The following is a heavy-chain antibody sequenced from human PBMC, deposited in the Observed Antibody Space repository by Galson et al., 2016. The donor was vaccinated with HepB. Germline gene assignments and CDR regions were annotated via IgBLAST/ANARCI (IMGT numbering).Heavy chain of an antibody. CDR1: GGSLTTYY. CDR3: ARHKVSATEGGFDA. Sequence: TLSLTCSISGGSLTTYYLNWIRQPPGKGLEWIGNVSDSGSTTYNPSLESRVTISIDTSKKQFSLKLTSVTAADTAVYYCARHKVSATEGGFDAWGQGTLVTVS. J-gene: IGHJ5*02. D-gene: IGHD6-13*01. V-gene: IGHV4-59*01. CDR2: VSDSGST.